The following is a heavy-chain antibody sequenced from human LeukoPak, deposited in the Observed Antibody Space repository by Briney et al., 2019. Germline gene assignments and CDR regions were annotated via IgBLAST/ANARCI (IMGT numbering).Heavy chain of an antibody. J-gene: IGHJ4*02. Sequence: GGSLRLSCAASGFTFSHYWMTWVRQAPGKGLEWVANIKQDGSEKYYVDSLKGRFTISRGNAKNSLYLQINSLRADDTAIYYCARDSGRFYIDYWGQGTLVTVSS. CDR2: IKQDGSEK. D-gene: IGHD5-12*01. CDR1: GFTFSHYW. V-gene: IGHV3-7*03. CDR3: ARDSGRFYIDY.